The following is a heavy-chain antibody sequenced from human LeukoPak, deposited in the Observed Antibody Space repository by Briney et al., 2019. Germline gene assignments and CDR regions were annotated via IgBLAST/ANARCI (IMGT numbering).Heavy chain of an antibody. J-gene: IGHJ3*02. V-gene: IGHV3-23*01. CDR1: GFTFSSYA. CDR3: AKDLTYYYGLGSSTNAFDI. Sequence: GGSLRLSCAASGFTFSSYAMSWVRQAPGKGLEWVSGISGSGDYTYYADSLKGRFTISRDNSKNTLYLQMNSLRAEDTALYYCAKDLTYYYGLGSSTNAFDIWGQGAMVTVSS. D-gene: IGHD3-10*01. CDR2: ISGSGDYT.